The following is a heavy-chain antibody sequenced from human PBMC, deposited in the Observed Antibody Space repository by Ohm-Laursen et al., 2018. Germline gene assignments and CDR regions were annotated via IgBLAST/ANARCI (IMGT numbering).Heavy chain of an antibody. J-gene: IGHJ4*02. V-gene: IGHV1-2*02. CDR2: INPNSGGT. CDR3: ARDSDYNNYRGAY. Sequence: GASVKVSCKASGYTFTGYYMHWVRQAPGQGLEWMGWINPNSGGTNYAQKFQGRVTMTRDTSISTAYMELSSLRSDDTAVFYCARDSDYNNYRGAYWGQGTLVTVSS. D-gene: IGHD4-11*01. CDR1: GYTFTGYY.